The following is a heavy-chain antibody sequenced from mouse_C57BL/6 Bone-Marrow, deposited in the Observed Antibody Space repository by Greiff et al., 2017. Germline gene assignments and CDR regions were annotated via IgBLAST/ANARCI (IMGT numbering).Heavy chain of an antibody. CDR1: GYTFTSYW. J-gene: IGHJ2*01. CDR2: IYPGSGST. Sequence: QVQLQPGAELVKPGASVKMSCKASGYTFTSYWITWVKQRPGQGLEWIGDIYPGSGSTNYNEKFKSKATLTVDTSSSTAYMQLNSLTSEDSAVYYCARDYSNPYYFDYWGQGTTLTVSS. V-gene: IGHV1-55*01. CDR3: ARDYSNPYYFDY. D-gene: IGHD2-5*01.